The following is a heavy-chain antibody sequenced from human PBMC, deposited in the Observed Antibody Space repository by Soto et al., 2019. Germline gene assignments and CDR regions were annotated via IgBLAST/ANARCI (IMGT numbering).Heavy chain of an antibody. Sequence: QLQLQESGPGLVKPSETLSLTCTVSGGSISSSSYYWGWIRQPTGKGLEWIGSIYYSGSTYYNPSLKSRVTISVDTSKNHFSLKLSSVTAADTAVYYCATQEVGGSYVYTFDPWGQGTLVTVSS. D-gene: IGHD1-26*01. CDR3: ATQEVGGSYVYTFDP. J-gene: IGHJ5*02. V-gene: IGHV4-39*02. CDR2: IYYSGST. CDR1: GGSISSSSYY.